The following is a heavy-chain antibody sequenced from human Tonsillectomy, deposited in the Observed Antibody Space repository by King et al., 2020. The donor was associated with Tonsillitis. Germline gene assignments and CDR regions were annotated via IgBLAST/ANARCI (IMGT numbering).Heavy chain of an antibody. CDR1: GSTFSSSV. V-gene: IGHV3-23*04. CDR2: MVLVITNR. D-gene: IGHD2-15*01. J-gene: IGHJ4*02. Sequence: VQLVESGGGLAQPGGPRGFSGPASGSTFSSSVITGVAKAPGKGLDWVPIMVLVITNRFSTDSVKAGFTISRDNSKKTVYLQMNSLRVEDTAIYYCARGEGYCSGGTCYRYFDQWGQGTLVTVSS. CDR3: ARGEGYCSGGTCYRYFDQ.